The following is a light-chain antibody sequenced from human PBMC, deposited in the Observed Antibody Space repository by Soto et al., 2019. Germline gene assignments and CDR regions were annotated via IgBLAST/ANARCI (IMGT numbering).Light chain of an antibody. CDR3: QQYSSSPLT. Sequence: EIVLTQSPGTLSLSPGERATLSCRASQSISSTYLAWYQQKPGQAPRLLIYGASSRATAIPDRFSGSGSGTDFTLTISRLEPEDFAVYYCQQYSSSPLTFGQGTKLEIK. CDR2: GAS. J-gene: IGKJ2*01. CDR1: QSISSTY. V-gene: IGKV3-20*01.